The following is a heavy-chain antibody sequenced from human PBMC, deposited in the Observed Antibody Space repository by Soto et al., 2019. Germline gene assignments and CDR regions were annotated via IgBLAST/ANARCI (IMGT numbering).Heavy chain of an antibody. Sequence: GESLKISCHGSGYSFTSYWIGWVRQMAGKGLEWMGIIYPGDSDTRYSPSFQGQVTISADKSINTAYLQWSSLKASDTAMYYCARSMTTVTTDGAFDIWGQGAMVTVSS. V-gene: IGHV5-51*01. CDR1: GYSFTSYW. CDR2: IYPGDSDT. J-gene: IGHJ3*02. CDR3: ARSMTTVTTDGAFDI. D-gene: IGHD4-4*01.